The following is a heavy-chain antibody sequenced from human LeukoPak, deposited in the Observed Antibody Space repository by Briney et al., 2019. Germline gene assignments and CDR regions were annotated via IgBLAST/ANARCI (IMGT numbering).Heavy chain of an antibody. CDR2: ISGSGGST. D-gene: IGHD2-15*01. CDR1: GFTFSSYS. J-gene: IGHJ3*02. CDR3: AKLPSVVVVAVDAFDI. Sequence: GGSLRLSCAASGFTFSSYSMNWVSHAPGKGLEWVSAISGSGGSTYYADSVKGRFTISRDNSKNTLYLQMNSLRAEDTAVYYCAKLPSVVVVAVDAFDIWGQGTMVTVSS. V-gene: IGHV3-23*01.